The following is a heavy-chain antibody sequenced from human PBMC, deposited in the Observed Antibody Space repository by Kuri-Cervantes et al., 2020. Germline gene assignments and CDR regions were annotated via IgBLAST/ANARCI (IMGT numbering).Heavy chain of an antibody. D-gene: IGHD2/OR15-2a*01. Sequence: GGSLRLSCAASGITVSSNYMNWVRQAPGKGLEWVSVIYGGDNTYYADSVKGRFTISRDNSKNTLYLQMNSLRAEDTAVYYCAKDSTTCFDYWGQGTLVTVSS. CDR2: IYGGDNT. CDR3: AKDSTTCFDY. V-gene: IGHV3-53*05. CDR1: GITVSSNY. J-gene: IGHJ4*02.